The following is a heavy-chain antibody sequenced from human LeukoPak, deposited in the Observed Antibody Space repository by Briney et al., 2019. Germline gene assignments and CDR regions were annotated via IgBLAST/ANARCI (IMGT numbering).Heavy chain of an antibody. D-gene: IGHD6-19*01. J-gene: IGHJ4*02. CDR1: GGSISSSSYY. V-gene: IGHV4-39*01. Sequence: SETLSLTCTVSGGSISSSSYYWGWIRQPPGKWLEWIGSIYYSGSTYYNPSLKSRVTISVDTSKNQFSLKLSSVAAADTAVYYCARHGVAVAGFSDYWGQGTLVTVSS. CDR3: ARHGVAVAGFSDY. CDR2: IYYSGST.